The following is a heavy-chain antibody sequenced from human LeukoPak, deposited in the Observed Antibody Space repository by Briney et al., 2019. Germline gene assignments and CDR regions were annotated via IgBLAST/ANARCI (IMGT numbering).Heavy chain of an antibody. CDR3: ARDQGQLVRGFNWFDP. CDR1: GYTFTSYY. D-gene: IGHD6-6*01. CDR2: INPSGGST. V-gene: IGHV1-46*01. Sequence: ASVKVSCKASGYTFTSYYMHWVRQAPGQGLEWMGIINPSGGSTSYAQKFQGRVTMTRDMSTSTVYMELSSLRSEDTAVYYCARDQGQLVRGFNWFDPWGQGTLVTVSS. J-gene: IGHJ5*02.